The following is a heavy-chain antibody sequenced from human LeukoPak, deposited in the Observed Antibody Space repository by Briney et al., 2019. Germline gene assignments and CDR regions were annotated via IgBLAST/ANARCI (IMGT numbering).Heavy chain of an antibody. J-gene: IGHJ4*02. CDR3: ARVDSSGWYRRYFDY. V-gene: IGHV1-18*01. CDR1: GYTFTSYG. CDR2: ISAHNGNT. Sequence: GASVKVSCKASGYTFTSYGISWVRQAPGQGLEWMGWISAHNGNTNYAQKLQGRVTMTTDTSTSTAYMELRSLRSDDTAVYYCARVDSSGWYRRYFDYWGQGTLVTVSS. D-gene: IGHD6-19*01.